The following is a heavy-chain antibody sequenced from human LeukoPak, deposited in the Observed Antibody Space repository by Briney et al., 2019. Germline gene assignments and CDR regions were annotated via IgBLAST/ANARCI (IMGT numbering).Heavy chain of an antibody. CDR1: GGSISSYY. V-gene: IGHV4-59*01. D-gene: IGHD6-6*01. CDR3: ARVRIAARRPPGYFDY. Sequence: SETLSLTCTVSGGSISSYYWSWIRQPPGKGLEWIGYIYYSGSTNYNPSLKSRVTISVDTSKNQFSLKLSSVTAADTAVYYCARVRIAARRPPGYFDYWGQGTLVTVSS. J-gene: IGHJ4*02. CDR2: IYYSGST.